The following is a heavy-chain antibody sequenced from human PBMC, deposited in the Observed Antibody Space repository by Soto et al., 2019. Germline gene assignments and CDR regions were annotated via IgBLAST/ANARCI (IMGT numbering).Heavy chain of an antibody. V-gene: IGHV2-70*01. CDR2: IDWDDDK. D-gene: IGHD3-22*01. CDR1: GFSLSTSGMC. CDR3: ARTVMVRPTMDYYYGMDV. J-gene: IGHJ6*02. Sequence: SGPTLVNPTQTLTLTCTFSGFSLSTSGMCVSWIRQPPGKALEWLALIDWDDDKYYSTSLKTRLTISKDTSKNQVVLTMTNMDPVDTATYYCARTVMVRPTMDYYYGMDVWGQGTTVTSP.